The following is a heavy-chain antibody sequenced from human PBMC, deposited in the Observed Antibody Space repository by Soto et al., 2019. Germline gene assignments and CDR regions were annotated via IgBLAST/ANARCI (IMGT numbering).Heavy chain of an antibody. V-gene: IGHV3-9*01. J-gene: IGHJ4*02. D-gene: IGHD2-15*01. Sequence: GGSLRLSCAASGFTFDDYAMHWVRQAPGKGLEWVSGISWNSGSIGYADSVKGRFTISRDNAKNSLYLQMNGLRAEDTALYYCAKDNYEVVAAPLDYWGQGTLVTVSS. CDR2: ISWNSGSI. CDR3: AKDNYEVVAAPLDY. CDR1: GFTFDDYA.